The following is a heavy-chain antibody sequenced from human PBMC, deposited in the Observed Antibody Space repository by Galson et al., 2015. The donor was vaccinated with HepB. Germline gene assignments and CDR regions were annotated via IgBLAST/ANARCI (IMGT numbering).Heavy chain of an antibody. CDR1: GFSLSTSGVA. D-gene: IGHD4-11*01. J-gene: IGHJ5*02. CDR2: IYWHDDE. V-gene: IGHV2-5*01. Sequence: PALVKPTQTLTLTCAFSGFSLSTSGVALGWFRQPPGKALEWLALIYWHDDERYSPSLRGRLTITRDTSKNPVVLTVANMDPADTATYYCAHMSTTVTTGYFDPWSQGTLVTVSS. CDR3: AHMSTTVTTGYFDP.